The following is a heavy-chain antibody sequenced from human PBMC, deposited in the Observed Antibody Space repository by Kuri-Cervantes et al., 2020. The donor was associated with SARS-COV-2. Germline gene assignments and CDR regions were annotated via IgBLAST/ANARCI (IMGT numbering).Heavy chain of an antibody. CDR1: GFTFSSYE. J-gene: IGHJ2*01. CDR2: ISSSGSAI. Sequence: GESLKISCAASGFTFSSYEMHWVRQAPGKGLEWVSYISSSGSAIYYADSVKGRFTISRDNAKNSLYLQMNSLRDEDTAVYYCARESRDAYNLGSFDLWGRGTLVPSPQ. D-gene: IGHD5-24*01. V-gene: IGHV3-48*03. CDR3: ARESRDAYNLGSFDL.